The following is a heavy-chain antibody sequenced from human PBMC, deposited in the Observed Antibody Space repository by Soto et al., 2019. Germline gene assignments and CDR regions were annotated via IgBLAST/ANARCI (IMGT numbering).Heavy chain of an antibody. CDR1: GGTFSSYA. D-gene: IGHD3-22*01. CDR2: IIPIFGTA. J-gene: IGHJ4*02. Sequence: QVQLVQSGAEVKKPGSSVKVSCKASGGTFSSYAISWVRQAPGQGLDWMGGIIPIFGTANYAQKFQGRVTIAADESTSTAYMELSSLRSEDTAVYYCARTRHYYDSSGYYQGGYYFDYWGQGTLVTVSS. CDR3: ARTRHYYDSSGYYQGGYYFDY. V-gene: IGHV1-69*01.